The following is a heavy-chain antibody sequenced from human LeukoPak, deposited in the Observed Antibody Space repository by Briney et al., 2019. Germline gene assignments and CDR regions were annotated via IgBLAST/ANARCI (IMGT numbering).Heavy chain of an antibody. Sequence: GGSLRLSCSASGFTFSTYWMSWVRQAPGKGLEWVANMRRDGNEIYYLDSVRGRFTISRDNAKNSLYLQMNGLRGEDTAVYYCTKDFGWLDPWGQGTLVTVSS. CDR3: TKDFGWLDP. J-gene: IGHJ5*02. V-gene: IGHV3-7*04. CDR1: GFTFSTYW. CDR2: MRRDGNEI. D-gene: IGHD3-3*01.